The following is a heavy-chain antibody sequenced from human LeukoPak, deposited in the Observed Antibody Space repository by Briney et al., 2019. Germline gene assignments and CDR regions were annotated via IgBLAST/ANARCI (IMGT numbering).Heavy chain of an antibody. J-gene: IGHJ5*02. CDR3: AGMAAAGYNWFDP. CDR1: GGTFSSYA. Sequence: SVKVSCKAPGGTFSSYAISWVRQAPGQGLEWMGRIIPILGIANYAQKFQGRVTITADKSTSTAYMELSSLRSEDTAVYYCAGMAAAGYNWFDPWGQGTLVTVSS. CDR2: IIPILGIA. D-gene: IGHD6-13*01. V-gene: IGHV1-69*04.